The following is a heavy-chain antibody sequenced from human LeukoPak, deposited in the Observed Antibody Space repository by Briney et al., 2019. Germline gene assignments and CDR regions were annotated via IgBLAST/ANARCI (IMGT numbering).Heavy chain of an antibody. CDR3: ASHSSGWYGPFDY. V-gene: IGHV3-53*01. CDR1: GFTVSSNY. CDR2: IYSGGST. J-gene: IGHJ4*02. D-gene: IGHD6-19*01. Sequence: SGGSLRLSCAASGFTVSSNYMSWVRQAPGKGLEWVSVIYSGGSTYYADSVKGRFAISRDNSKNTLYLQMNSLRAEDTAVYYCASHSSGWYGPFDYWGQGTLVTVSS.